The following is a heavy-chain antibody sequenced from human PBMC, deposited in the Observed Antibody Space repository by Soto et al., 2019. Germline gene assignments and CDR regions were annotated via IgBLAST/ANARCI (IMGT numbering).Heavy chain of an antibody. D-gene: IGHD6-13*01. V-gene: IGHV4-34*01. J-gene: IGHJ4*02. CDR3: ARGKWGGIAAAGTAY. CDR1: GLTFSSYW. CDR2: INHSGFT. Sequence: GSLRLSCAASGLTFSSYWMSWVRQAPGKGLEWIGEINHSGFTNYNPSLKSRVTISVDTSKNQFSLKVTSVTAADTAVYYCARGKWGGIAAAGTAYWGQGNLVTVSS.